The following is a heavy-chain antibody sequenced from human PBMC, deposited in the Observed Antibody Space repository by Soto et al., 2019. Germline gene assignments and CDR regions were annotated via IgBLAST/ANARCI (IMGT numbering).Heavy chain of an antibody. Sequence: QVQLVQSGTEVKKPGSSVKVSCKASGGSLSTNPISWVRQAPGQGLEWMGGTGSGTGPGNHAQKFQVRLTVTADKSTGTVYMELTNLSSEGTAVYYCARRHSGGFFRFFDYWGQGTLVTVSS. CDR2: TGSGTGPG. D-gene: IGHD2-15*01. V-gene: IGHV1-69*06. CDR1: GGSLSTNP. CDR3: ARRHSGGFFRFFDY. J-gene: IGHJ4*02.